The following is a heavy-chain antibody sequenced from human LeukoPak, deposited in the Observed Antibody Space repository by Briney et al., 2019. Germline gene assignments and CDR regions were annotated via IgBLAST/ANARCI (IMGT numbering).Heavy chain of an antibody. Sequence: ASVKVSCKASGYTFTGYYMHWVRQAPGQGLEWMGWINPNSGGTNYAQKFQGRVTMTRDTSISTAYMGLSRLRSDDTAVYYCARDRGWFGELSGGMDVWGQGTTVTVSS. D-gene: IGHD3-10*01. CDR2: INPNSGGT. CDR1: GYTFTGYY. CDR3: ARDRGWFGELSGGMDV. V-gene: IGHV1-2*02. J-gene: IGHJ6*02.